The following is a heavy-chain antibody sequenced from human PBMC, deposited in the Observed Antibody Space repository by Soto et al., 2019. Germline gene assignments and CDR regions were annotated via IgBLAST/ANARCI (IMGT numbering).Heavy chain of an antibody. CDR3: TSSETTSYSSSGSYWVFDD. V-gene: IGHV3-15*07. CDR1: GFTFAKAW. D-gene: IGHD3-10*01. CDR2: IKSKTNGETT. Sequence: GGSLRLSCAASGFTFAKAWMNWVRQAPGKGLEWVGRIKSKTNGETTDYAAPVKGRFTISRDDSKNTMYMQMNSLKTEDTAVYYCTSSETTSYSSSGSYWVFDDWGQGTLVTVSS. J-gene: IGHJ4*02.